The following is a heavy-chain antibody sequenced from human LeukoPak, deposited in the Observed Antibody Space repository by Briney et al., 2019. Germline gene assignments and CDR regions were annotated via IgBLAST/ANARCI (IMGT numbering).Heavy chain of an antibody. V-gene: IGHV3-23*01. CDR2: ISGSGGST. CDR3: ARRLTAPATHYHFDC. Sequence: GGSLRLSCAASGFIFSNYAMTWVRQAPGKGLEWVSTISGSGGSTYYADSVKGRFTISRDSSKNTLYLQMNSLRAEDTAVYYCARRLTAPATHYHFDCWGQGTLVTVSS. CDR1: GFIFSNYA. D-gene: IGHD2-15*01. J-gene: IGHJ4*02.